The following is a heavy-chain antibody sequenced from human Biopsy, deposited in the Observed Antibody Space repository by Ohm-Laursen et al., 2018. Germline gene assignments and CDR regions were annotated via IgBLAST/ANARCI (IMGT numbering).Heavy chain of an antibody. J-gene: IGHJ1*01. D-gene: IGHD4-23*01. CDR1: GGSVTNYY. CDR2: MYYNERT. Sequence: GTLSLTCSVSGGSVTNYYWTWIRQPPGKGLEWIGYMYYNERTYYNPSLRGRVTISVDTSKNQISLRLSSVTAADTAVYYCARGSNEYGGLYFPHWGQGTLVTVSS. CDR3: ARGSNEYGGLYFPH. V-gene: IGHV4-59*02.